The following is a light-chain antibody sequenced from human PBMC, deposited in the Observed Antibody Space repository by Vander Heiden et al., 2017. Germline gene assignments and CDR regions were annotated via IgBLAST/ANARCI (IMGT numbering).Light chain of an antibody. Sequence: DIQMTQSPSSLSASVGDRVTITCQASQDISNYLNWYQQKPGKAPKLLIYDASNLETAVPSTFSGSGSGTDFTLTMIILHPENIATYYCQQDDTLGFTFGPGTKVDIK. CDR1: QDISNY. V-gene: IGKV1-33*01. CDR3: QQDDTLGFT. CDR2: DAS. J-gene: IGKJ3*01.